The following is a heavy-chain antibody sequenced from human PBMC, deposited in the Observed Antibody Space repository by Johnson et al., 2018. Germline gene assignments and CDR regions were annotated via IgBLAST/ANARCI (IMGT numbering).Heavy chain of an antibody. CDR3: ARDSAHALDI. CDR2: LGGSGTTI. Sequence: EQLVQAGGGLVQPGGSLRLSCVASGFTFSSYSMHWVRQAPGKGLEWLSYLGGSGTTIPYADSVRGRFTIYKDNAKKSLYLQMNSLTDEDTAVDYCARDSAHALDIWGQGTMVTVSS. V-gene: IGHV3-48*02. D-gene: IGHD1-26*01. J-gene: IGHJ3*02. CDR1: GFTFSSYS.